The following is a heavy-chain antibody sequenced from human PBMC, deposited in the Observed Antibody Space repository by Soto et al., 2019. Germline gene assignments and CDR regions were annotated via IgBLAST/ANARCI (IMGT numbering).Heavy chain of an antibody. CDR1: GIAFRNYG. V-gene: IGHV3-30*18. Sequence: QVQLVESGGGVVQPGRSLRLSCAASGIAFRNYGMHWVRQAPGRGLEWVAVISDDGSYKNTADSVKGRFTISRDNSKNTLYLQMNSLRAEDTGVYYCAKYRGQVRRYFGDVTDVWGQGTTVTVSS. D-gene: IGHD3-9*01. CDR2: ISDDGSYK. J-gene: IGHJ6*02. CDR3: AKYRGQVRRYFGDVTDV.